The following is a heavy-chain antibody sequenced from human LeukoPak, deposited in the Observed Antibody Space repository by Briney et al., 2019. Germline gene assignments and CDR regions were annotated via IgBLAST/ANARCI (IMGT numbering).Heavy chain of an antibody. CDR2: VYTSGTT. CDR3: ARNANIGANLDY. J-gene: IGHJ4*02. D-gene: IGHD5-12*01. CDR1: GGSVRRGNYY. Sequence: PSQTLSLTCTVSGGSVRRGNYYWTWIRQPAGSGLEWIGRVYTSGTTDYNPSLRTRVTISVDASRNQFSLNLSSVTAADTAVYYCARNANIGANLDYWGQGTLVTVSS. V-gene: IGHV4-61*02.